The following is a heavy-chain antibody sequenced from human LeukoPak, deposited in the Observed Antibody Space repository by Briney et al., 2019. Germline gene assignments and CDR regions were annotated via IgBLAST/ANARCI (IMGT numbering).Heavy chain of an antibody. Sequence: ASVKVSCKASGYTFTSYAMHWVRQAPGQRLEWMGWINAGNGNTKYSQKFQGRVTITRDTSASTAYMELSSLRSEDTAVYYCAREDPPVLLWFGELRSAFDPWGQGTLATVSS. CDR2: INAGNGNT. J-gene: IGHJ5*02. CDR1: GYTFTSYA. V-gene: IGHV1-3*01. CDR3: AREDPPVLLWFGELRSAFDP. D-gene: IGHD3-10*01.